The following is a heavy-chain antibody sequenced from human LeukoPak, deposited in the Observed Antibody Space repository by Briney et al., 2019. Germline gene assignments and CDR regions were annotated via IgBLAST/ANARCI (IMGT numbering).Heavy chain of an antibody. J-gene: IGHJ6*02. V-gene: IGHV3-21*06. D-gene: IGHD6-19*01. Sequence: GGSLRLSCAASGFTVSVCGLNWVRQAPGKGLEWLSSISTSSTYIYYADSVKGRFTISRDNAKNSLYLQMNSLRVEDTAVYYCARSIAVASPSRWRGGMDVWGQGTTVTVSS. CDR1: GFTVSVCG. CDR2: ISTSSTYI. CDR3: ARSIAVASPSRWRGGMDV.